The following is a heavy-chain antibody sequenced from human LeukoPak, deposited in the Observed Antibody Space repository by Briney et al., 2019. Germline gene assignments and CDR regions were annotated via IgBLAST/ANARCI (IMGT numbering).Heavy chain of an antibody. D-gene: IGHD3-22*01. J-gene: IGHJ5*02. V-gene: IGHV4-39*01. CDR1: GGSIRSSNYY. CDR3: VRRFYYGSRGPPS. CDR2: IYYSGST. Sequence: SSETLSLTCNVLGGSIRSSNYYWRWIRQPPGKGLEWIGSIYYSGSTYYNPSLKGRGPMSVDTSNNQFSLKLTSATATDTAVYYFVRRFYYGSRGPPSWGQGTLVTVSS.